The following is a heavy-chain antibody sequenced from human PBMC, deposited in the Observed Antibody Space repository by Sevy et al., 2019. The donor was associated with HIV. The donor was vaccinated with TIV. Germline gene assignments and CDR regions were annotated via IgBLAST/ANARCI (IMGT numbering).Heavy chain of an antibody. Sequence: GGSLRLSCAASGFIFSNYAIHWVRQAPGKGLEWVALISYDGNNKFYADSVKGRFTISRDNSKNTLYLQMNSLRPEDTAVYYCARGGTYYDGSAYYFYDAFDIWGQGTKVTVSS. CDR3: ARGGTYYDGSAYYFYDAFDI. D-gene: IGHD3-22*01. J-gene: IGHJ3*02. CDR1: GFIFSNYA. CDR2: ISYDGNNK. V-gene: IGHV3-30-3*01.